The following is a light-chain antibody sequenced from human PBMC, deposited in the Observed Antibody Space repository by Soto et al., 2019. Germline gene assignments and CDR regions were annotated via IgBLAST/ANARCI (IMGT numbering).Light chain of an antibody. J-gene: IGKJ1*01. Sequence: DIQMTQSPSTLSGSVGDRVTITCRASQTISSWLAWYQQKPGKAPKLLIYKASTLKSGVPSRFSGSGSGTEFTLTISSLQPDDFATYYCQHYNSYSRRTFGQGTKVDIK. CDR3: QHYNSYSRRT. CDR1: QTISSW. CDR2: KAS. V-gene: IGKV1-5*03.